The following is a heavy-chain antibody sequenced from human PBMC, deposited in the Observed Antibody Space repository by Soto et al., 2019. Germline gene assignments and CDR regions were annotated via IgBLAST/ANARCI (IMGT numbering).Heavy chain of an antibody. V-gene: IGHV3-30-3*01. J-gene: IGHJ4*02. Sequence: GGSLRLSCAASGFTFSSYAMHWVRQAPGKGLEWVAVISYDGSNKYYADSVKGRFTISRDNSKNTLYLQMNSLRAEDTAVYYCARDRGSFDYWGQGTLVTVSS. CDR2: ISYDGSNK. CDR1: GFTFSSYA. CDR3: ARDRGSFDY.